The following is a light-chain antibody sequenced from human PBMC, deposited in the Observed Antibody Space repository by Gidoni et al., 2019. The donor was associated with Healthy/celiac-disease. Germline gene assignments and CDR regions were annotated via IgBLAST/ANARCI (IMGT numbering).Light chain of an antibody. V-gene: IGLV1-44*01. CDR2: SNK. CDR3: AAWDDSLNGWV. J-gene: IGLJ3*02. Sequence: QSVLTQPPSASGTPGQRVTIPCSGSSSNIGCNTVNWYQQPPGTAPKLLIYSNKQRTSGVPDRFSGSKSGTSASLAISGLQSEDEADYYCAAWDDSLNGWVFGGGTKLTVL. CDR1: SSNIGCNT.